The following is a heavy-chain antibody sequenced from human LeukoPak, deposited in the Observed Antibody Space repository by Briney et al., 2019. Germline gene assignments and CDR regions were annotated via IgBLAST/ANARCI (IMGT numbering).Heavy chain of an antibody. CDR1: GGSFSGYY. D-gene: IGHD2-15*01. Sequence: PSETLSLTCAVYGGSFSGYYWSWIRQPPGKGLEWIGEINHSGSTNYNPSLKSRVTISVDTSKNQFSLKLSSVTAADTAVYYRARISCSGGSCYNFDYWGQGTLVTVSS. CDR2: INHSGST. V-gene: IGHV4-34*01. J-gene: IGHJ4*02. CDR3: ARISCSGGSCYNFDY.